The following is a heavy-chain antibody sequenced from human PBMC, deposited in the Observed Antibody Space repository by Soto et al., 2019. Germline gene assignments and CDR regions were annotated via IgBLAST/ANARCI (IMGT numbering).Heavy chain of an antibody. Sequence: SETLSLTCSVSGYSVTSSDYYWAWIRQPPGKGLEWIGSMFYSGLTYYNPSLKSRATLSVDTSKNQFSVRLNSVTAADTAVYYCAPLSVSLSGPYGIHVWGQGTTVTVSS. CDR2: MFYSGLT. CDR1: GYSVTSSDYY. CDR3: APLSVSLSGPYGIHV. D-gene: IGHD2-15*01. J-gene: IGHJ6*02. V-gene: IGHV4-39*01.